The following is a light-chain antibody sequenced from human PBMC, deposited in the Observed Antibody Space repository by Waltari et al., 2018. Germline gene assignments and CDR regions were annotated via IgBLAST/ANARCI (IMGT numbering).Light chain of an antibody. CDR2: GAS. Sequence: DIQMTQSPSSLSASIGDRVTITCRASQGIRNDLGWFQQKPGKAPRRLIFGASTLQDGVPSRFSGSGSGTDFTLTIVSLQPEDFATYFCLQHNTYPFTFGPGTKVDV. J-gene: IGKJ3*01. CDR3: LQHNTYPFT. V-gene: IGKV1-17*01. CDR1: QGIRND.